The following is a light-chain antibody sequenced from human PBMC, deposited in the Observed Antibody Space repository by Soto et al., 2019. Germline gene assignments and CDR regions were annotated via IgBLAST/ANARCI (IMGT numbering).Light chain of an antibody. Sequence: QAVLTQPPSASGSPGQSVTISCTGTSSDVGGYNYVSWYQQHPGKAPKLMIYEVIKRPSGVPDRFSGSKSGNTASLTVSGLQAEDEADYYCSSYAGTNNLVFGGGTKRTV. J-gene: IGLJ2*01. V-gene: IGLV2-8*01. CDR3: SSYAGTNNLV. CDR1: SSDVGGYNY. CDR2: EVI.